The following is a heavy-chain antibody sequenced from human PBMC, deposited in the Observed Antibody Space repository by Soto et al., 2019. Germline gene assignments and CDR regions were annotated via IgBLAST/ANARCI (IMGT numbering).Heavy chain of an antibody. D-gene: IGHD1-26*01. J-gene: IGHJ3*02. CDR1: GGSISSYY. Sequence: QVQLQESGPGLVKPSETLSLTCTVSGGSISSYYWSWIRQPPGKGLEGIGYIYYSGGTNYNPSLKSRVTISVDTSKNQFSLKLSSVTAADTAVYYCARGPYSFAAFAIWGQGTMVTVSS. CDR3: ARGPYSFAAFAI. CDR2: IYYSGGT. V-gene: IGHV4-59*01.